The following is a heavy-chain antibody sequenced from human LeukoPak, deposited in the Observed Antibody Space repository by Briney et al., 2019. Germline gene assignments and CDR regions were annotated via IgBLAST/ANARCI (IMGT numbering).Heavy chain of an antibody. CDR2: IYYSGST. D-gene: IGHD4-23*01. V-gene: IGHV4-59*01. Sequence: SETLSLTCAVYGVSFSGYYWSWVRQPAGKGLEWIGYIYYSGSTNYNPSLKSRVTISVDTSKNQFSLKLRSVTAADTAVYYCARTVAKPYYFDYWGQGSLVTVSS. J-gene: IGHJ4*02. CDR3: ARTVAKPYYFDY. CDR1: GVSFSGYY.